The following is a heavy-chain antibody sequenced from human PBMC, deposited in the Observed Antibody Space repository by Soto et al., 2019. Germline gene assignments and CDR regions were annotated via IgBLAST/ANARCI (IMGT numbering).Heavy chain of an antibody. J-gene: IGHJ4*02. CDR3: ARGVVVVTNYYFDQ. Sequence: QVQLVQSGAEVMKPGSSVKVSCKASGGTFNKYAISWVRQAPGQGPEWMGGILPIYSTRNYANYAHKFQGRVTITVDTSTSQAYMELSGLKSDDTAIYYCARGVVVVTNYYFDQWGQGTLVTVSS. D-gene: IGHD2-2*01. CDR2: ILPIYSTRNYA. V-gene: IGHV1-69*06. CDR1: GGTFNKYA.